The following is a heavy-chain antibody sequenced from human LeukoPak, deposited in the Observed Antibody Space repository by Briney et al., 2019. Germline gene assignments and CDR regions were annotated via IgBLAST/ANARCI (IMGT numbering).Heavy chain of an antibody. D-gene: IGHD6-13*01. CDR2: ISAYNGNT. V-gene: IGHV1-18*01. CDR1: GFTFTSYG. Sequence: GGSLRLSCAASGFTFTSYGISWVRQAPGQGLEWMGWISAYNGNTNYAQKLQGRVTMTTDTSTSTAYMELRSLRSDDTAVYYCARGASSSWYGDYWGQGTLVTVSS. J-gene: IGHJ4*02. CDR3: ARGASSSWYGDY.